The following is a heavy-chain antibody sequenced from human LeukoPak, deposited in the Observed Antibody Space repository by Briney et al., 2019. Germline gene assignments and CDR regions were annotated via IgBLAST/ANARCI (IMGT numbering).Heavy chain of an antibody. CDR3: ARDPDAAAAGGSGMDV. Sequence: SETLSLTCTVSGGSINNYYWSWIRQPAGKGLEWIGRIYTSGSTNYNPSLKSRVTLSLDTSKNQFSLKLTSVTAVDTAVYYCARDPDAAAAGGSGMDVWGQGTTVTVSS. V-gene: IGHV4-4*07. CDR1: GGSINNYY. J-gene: IGHJ6*02. D-gene: IGHD6-13*01. CDR2: IYTSGST.